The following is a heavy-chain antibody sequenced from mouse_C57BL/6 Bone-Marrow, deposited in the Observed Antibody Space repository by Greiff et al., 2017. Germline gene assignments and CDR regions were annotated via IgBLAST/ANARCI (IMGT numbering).Heavy chain of an antibody. J-gene: IGHJ3*01. V-gene: IGHV3-6*01. Sequence: DVQLQESGPGLVKPSQSLSLTCSVTGYSITSGYYWNWIRQFPGNKLEWMGYISYDGSNNYNPSLKNRISITRDTSKNQFFLKLNSVTTEDTATYYCARGDYGSGGAYWGQGTLVTVSA. CDR3: ARGDYGSGGAY. D-gene: IGHD1-1*01. CDR1: GYSITSGYY. CDR2: ISYDGSN.